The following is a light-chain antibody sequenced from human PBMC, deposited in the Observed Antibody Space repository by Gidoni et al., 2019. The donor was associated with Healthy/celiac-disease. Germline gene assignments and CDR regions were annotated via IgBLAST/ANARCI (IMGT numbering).Light chain of an antibody. CDR3: QQYYSFPWT. V-gene: IGKV1D-8*01. CDR1: QGISSY. J-gene: IGKJ1*01. Sequence: VIWMTQSPSLLSASTGDRVTISCLMSQGISSYLAWYQQKPGQAPELLIYAASTLQSGVPSRFSGSGSGTDFTLTISCLQSEDFATYYCQQYYSFPWTFGQGTKVEIK. CDR2: AAS.